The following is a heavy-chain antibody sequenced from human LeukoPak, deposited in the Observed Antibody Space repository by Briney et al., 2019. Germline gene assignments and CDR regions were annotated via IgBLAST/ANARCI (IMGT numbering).Heavy chain of an antibody. CDR3: AKDQISWFGLQRDYYYYYGMDV. Sequence: GGSLRLSCAASGFTFSSYGMHWVRQAPGKGLEWVAVISYDGSNKYYADSVKGRFTISRDNSKNTLYLQMNSLRAEDTAVYYCAKDQISWFGLQRDYYYYYGMDVWGQGTTVTVSS. CDR1: GFTFSSYG. CDR2: ISYDGSNK. J-gene: IGHJ6*02. D-gene: IGHD2-21*01. V-gene: IGHV3-30*18.